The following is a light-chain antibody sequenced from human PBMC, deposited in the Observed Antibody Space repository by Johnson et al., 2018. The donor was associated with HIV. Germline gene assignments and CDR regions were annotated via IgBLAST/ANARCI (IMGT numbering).Light chain of an antibody. CDR3: GTWDSSLSAYV. Sequence: QSVLTQPPSVSAAPGQKVTISCSGTSSNIAINYVSWYQLLPGTAPKLLIYDNTKRPSGIPDRFSGSKSGTSATLGITGLQTGDEADYYCGTWDSSLSAYVVGTGTKVTVL. J-gene: IGLJ1*01. CDR2: DNT. V-gene: IGLV1-51*01. CDR1: SSNIAINY.